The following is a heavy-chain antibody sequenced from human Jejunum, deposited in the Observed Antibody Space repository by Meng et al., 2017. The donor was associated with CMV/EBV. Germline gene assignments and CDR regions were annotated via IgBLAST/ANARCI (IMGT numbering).Heavy chain of an antibody. CDR3: TKGLSGYDFGAFDI. D-gene: IGHD5-12*01. CDR1: DDYA. Sequence: DDYAMHGVRQAPGKGLEWVSGISWDSVAVDYADSVRGRFTISRDNAKKSLYLEMNSLRAEDTALYYCTKGLSGYDFGAFDIWGQGTMVTVSS. J-gene: IGHJ3*02. CDR2: ISWDSVAV. V-gene: IGHV3-9*01.